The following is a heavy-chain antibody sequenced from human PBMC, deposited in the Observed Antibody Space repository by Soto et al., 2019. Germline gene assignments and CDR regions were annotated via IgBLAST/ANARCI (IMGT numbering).Heavy chain of an antibody. CDR3: ARRYGASFDY. CDR2: IYYSGST. D-gene: IGHD4-17*01. Sequence: SETLSLTCTVSGGSISSYYWSWIRQPPGKGLEWIGYIYYSGSTNYNPSLKSRVTISVDTSKNQFSLKLSSVTAVDTAVYYCARRYGASFDYWGQGTLVTVPQ. CDR1: GGSISSYY. V-gene: IGHV4-59*01. J-gene: IGHJ4*02.